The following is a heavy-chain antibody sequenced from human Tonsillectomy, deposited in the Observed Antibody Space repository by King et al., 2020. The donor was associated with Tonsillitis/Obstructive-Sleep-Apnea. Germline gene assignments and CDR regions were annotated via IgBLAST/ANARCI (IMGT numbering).Heavy chain of an antibody. V-gene: IGHV2-5*02. J-gene: IGHJ6*03. CDR3: VHSRAPAGWESYYYMDV. Sequence: TLKESGPTLVKPTQTLTLTCTFSGFSLSSRGVGVGWIRQPPGKALEWLALIFWDDTKRYSPSLKRGLMITKDTSKKQEVLTMTNMDPVDTATYYCVHSRAPAGWESYYYMDVWGKGTTVTVSS. CDR1: GFSLSSRGVG. CDR2: IFWDDTK. D-gene: IGHD6-13*01.